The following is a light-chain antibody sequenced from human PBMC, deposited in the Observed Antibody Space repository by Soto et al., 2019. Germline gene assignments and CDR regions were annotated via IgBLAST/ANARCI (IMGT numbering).Light chain of an antibody. V-gene: IGKV1-39*01. CDR1: QNITKF. CDR2: VTS. Sequence: DIQMTQSPSSLSASVGDRVTVTCRASQNITKFLNWYQEKPGKAPNILIYVTSNLENGVPSRFSGSGSGTDFTLTISSLQPEDFATYYCQQNYSVPGTFGQGTRVEVK. J-gene: IGKJ1*01. CDR3: QQNYSVPGT.